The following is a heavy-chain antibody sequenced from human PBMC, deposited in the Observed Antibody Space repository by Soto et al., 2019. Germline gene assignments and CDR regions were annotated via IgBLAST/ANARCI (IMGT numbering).Heavy chain of an antibody. Sequence: GGPLRLSCAASEFTFRDYYMSWIRQAPGKGLEWVSYISSSGSTIYYADSVKGRFTISRDNAKNSLYLQMNSLRAEDTAVYYCARGIMQDIVVVPAPFDPWGQGTLVTVSS. CDR3: ARGIMQDIVVVPAPFDP. CDR2: ISSSGSTI. D-gene: IGHD2-2*01. V-gene: IGHV3-11*01. CDR1: EFTFRDYY. J-gene: IGHJ5*02.